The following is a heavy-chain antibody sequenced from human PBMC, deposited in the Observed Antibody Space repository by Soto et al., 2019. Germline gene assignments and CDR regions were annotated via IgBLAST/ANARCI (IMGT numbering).Heavy chain of an antibody. CDR2: INHSGST. V-gene: IGHV4-34*01. Sequence: PSETLSLTCAVYGGSFSGYYWSWIRQPPGKGLEWIGEINHSGSTNYNPSLKSRVTISVDTSKNQFSLKLSSVTAADTAVYYCARDDMVQGVGNHGVRYYGMDVWGQGTTVT. D-gene: IGHD3-10*01. CDR1: GGSFSGYY. CDR3: ARDDMVQGVGNHGVRYYGMDV. J-gene: IGHJ6*02.